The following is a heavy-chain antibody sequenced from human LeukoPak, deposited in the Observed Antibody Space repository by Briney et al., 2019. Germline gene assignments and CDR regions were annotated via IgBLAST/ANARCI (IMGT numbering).Heavy chain of an antibody. CDR1: GGSISSSSYY. Sequence: SETLSLTCTVTGGSISSSSYYWGWIRQPPGKGLEWIGSIYFSGSTHYNPSLKSRVTISVDTSKNQFSLKLSSVTAADTAVYYCARASAYCSSTSCYPHYWYFDLWGRGTLVTVSS. CDR3: ARASAYCSSTSCYPHYWYFDL. J-gene: IGHJ2*01. D-gene: IGHD2-2*01. CDR2: IYFSGST. V-gene: IGHV4-39*07.